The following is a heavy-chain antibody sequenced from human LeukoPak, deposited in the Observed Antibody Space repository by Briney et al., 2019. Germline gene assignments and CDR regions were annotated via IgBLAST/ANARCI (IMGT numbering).Heavy chain of an antibody. J-gene: IGHJ4*02. V-gene: IGHV4-61*02. D-gene: IGHD2-21*02. CDR2: IYTSGST. CDR1: GGSISSGSYY. Sequence: TLSLTCTVSGGSISSGSYYWSWIRQPAGKGLEWIGRIYTSGSTNYNPSLKSRVTISVDTSKNQFSLKLSSVTAADTAVYYCTRDLEGYCGGDCYSPYFDYWGQGTLVTVSS. CDR3: TRDLEGYCGGDCYSPYFDY.